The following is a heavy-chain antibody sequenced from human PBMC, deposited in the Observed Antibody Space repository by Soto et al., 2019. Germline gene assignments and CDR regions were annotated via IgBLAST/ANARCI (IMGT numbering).Heavy chain of an antibody. Sequence: QTLSLTCAISGDSVSSNSAALHWIRLSPSRGVEWLGRTYYRSKWFNDHAVCVKRRITIKPDTSKIQFSLPPSSVTPEDSTVYYSARTLQGQGVKDFDYWGQGTLVTVSS. D-gene: IGHD3-10*01. V-gene: IGHV6-1*01. CDR1: GDSVSSNSAA. J-gene: IGHJ4*02. CDR3: ARTLQGQGVKDFDY. CDR2: TYYRSKWFN.